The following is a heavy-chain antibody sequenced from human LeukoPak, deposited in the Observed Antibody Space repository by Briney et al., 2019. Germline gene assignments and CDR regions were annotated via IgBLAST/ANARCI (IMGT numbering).Heavy chain of an antibody. J-gene: IGHJ6*02. CDR2: IDPNGRYT. CDR1: GSTFSNHY. D-gene: IGHD6-19*01. Sequence: GGSLRLSCAASGSTFSNHYMHWVRQAPGKGLVSVSRIDPNGRYTSYADSVKGRFTISRDNAKNTLYLQMNTLGAEDTALYYCVRGSTDWNGMDVWGQGTTVTVSS. CDR3: VRGSTDWNGMDV. V-gene: IGHV3-74*01.